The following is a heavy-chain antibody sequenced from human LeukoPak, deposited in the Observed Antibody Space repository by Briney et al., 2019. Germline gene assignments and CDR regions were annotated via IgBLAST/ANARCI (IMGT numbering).Heavy chain of an antibody. CDR3: ARVPPLIVVVPAAHNDAFDI. CDR1: GGSISSGSYY. CDR2: IYTSGST. V-gene: IGHV4-61*02. J-gene: IGHJ3*02. D-gene: IGHD2-2*01. Sequence: SETLSLTCTASGGSISSGSYYWSWIRQPAGKGLEWIGRIYTSGSTNYNPSLKSRVTISVDTSKNQFSLKLSSVTAADTAVYYCARVPPLIVVVPAAHNDAFDIWGQGTMVTVSS.